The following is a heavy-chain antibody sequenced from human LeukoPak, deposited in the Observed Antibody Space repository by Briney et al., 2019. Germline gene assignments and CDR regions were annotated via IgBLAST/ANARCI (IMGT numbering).Heavy chain of an antibody. CDR2: ISYDGSNK. D-gene: IGHD2-21*02. J-gene: IGHJ4*02. CDR3: AKSTVTSPDY. V-gene: IGHV3-30*18. Sequence: PAGSLRLSCAASGFTFSSYGMHWVRQAPGKGLEWVADISYDGSNKYYADSVKGRFTISRDNSKNTLYLQMNRLRSEDTSVYYCAKSTVTSPDYWGRGTLVSVFS. CDR1: GFTFSSYG.